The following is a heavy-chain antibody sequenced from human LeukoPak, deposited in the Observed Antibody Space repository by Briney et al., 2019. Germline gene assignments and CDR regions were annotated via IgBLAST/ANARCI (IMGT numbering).Heavy chain of an antibody. Sequence: SVKVSCKASGGTFSSYAISWVRQAPGQGLEWMGGIIPIFGTANYAQKFQGRVTITADESTSTAYMELSSLRSEDTAVYYCARDRGVKDREWFDPWGQGTLVTVYS. CDR3: ARDRGVKDREWFDP. D-gene: IGHD3-10*01. CDR1: GGTFSSYA. CDR2: IIPIFGTA. V-gene: IGHV1-69*01. J-gene: IGHJ5*02.